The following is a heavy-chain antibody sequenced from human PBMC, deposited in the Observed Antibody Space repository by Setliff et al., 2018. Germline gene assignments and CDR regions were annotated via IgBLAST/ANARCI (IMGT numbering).Heavy chain of an antibody. CDR2: ISPYSGNT. CDR1: GYTFTDFG. J-gene: IGHJ4*02. D-gene: IGHD2-2*01. Sequence: GASVKVSCKASGYTFTDFGVTWVRQAPGQGLEWVGWISPYSGNTYYAPKFQCRITMTTDTSTTTAYMELKSLRSDDTAIYSCSRLVRYCTRTSCQRLSGDDYWGQGALVTVSS. CDR3: SRLVRYCTRTSCQRLSGDDY. V-gene: IGHV1-18*01.